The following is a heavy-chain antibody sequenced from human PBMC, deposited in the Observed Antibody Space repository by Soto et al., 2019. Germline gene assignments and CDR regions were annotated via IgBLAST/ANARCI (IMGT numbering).Heavy chain of an antibody. V-gene: IGHV6-1*01. D-gene: IGHD6-6*01. J-gene: IGHJ4*02. Sequence: PSQTLSLTCVISGDSVSSNSAAWNWIRQSPSRGLEWLGRTYYRSKWYNDYAESVKSRITINPDTSKNQFSLQLNSVTPDDTAVYYCARDGVAARRSHPFDYWGQGTLVTVSS. CDR1: GDSVSSNSAA. CDR3: ARDGVAARRSHPFDY. CDR2: TYYRSKWYN.